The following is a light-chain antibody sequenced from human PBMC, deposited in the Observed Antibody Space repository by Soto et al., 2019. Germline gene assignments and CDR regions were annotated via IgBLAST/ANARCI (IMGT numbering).Light chain of an antibody. CDR1: TGAVTSGHY. V-gene: IGLV7-46*01. Sequence: QAVVTQEPSLTVSPGGTVTLTCASSTGAVTSGHYPYWFQQKPGQAPRTLIYDTSNKKSWTPARFSGSLLGGKATLTLSGAQPEDEADYYCLISDTGTRAVFGGGTQLTVL. CDR3: LISDTGTRAV. CDR2: DTS. J-gene: IGLJ7*01.